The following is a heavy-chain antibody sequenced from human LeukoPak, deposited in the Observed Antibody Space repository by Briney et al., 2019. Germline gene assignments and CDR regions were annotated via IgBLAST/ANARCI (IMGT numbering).Heavy chain of an antibody. Sequence: GGSLRLSCAASGFTFSSYAMSWVRQAPGKGLEWVSAISGSGGSTYYADSVKGRFTISRDNSKNTLYLQMNSLRAEDTAVYYCAKDSFNDYGDYGVPWWFDYWGQGTLVTVSS. D-gene: IGHD4-17*01. J-gene: IGHJ4*02. CDR2: ISGSGGST. V-gene: IGHV3-23*01. CDR3: AKDSFNDYGDYGVPWWFDY. CDR1: GFTFSSYA.